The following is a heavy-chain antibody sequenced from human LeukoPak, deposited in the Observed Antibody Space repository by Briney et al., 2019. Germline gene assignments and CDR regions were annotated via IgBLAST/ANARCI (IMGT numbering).Heavy chain of an antibody. Sequence: PGGSLRLSCAVSGFTFSSYSMNWVRRAPGKGLEWVSSITTSSGNMYYADSVKGRFTISRDNAKNSLYLQMNSLRAEDTGIYYCARDRDSIAAAGDFDYWGQGTQVTVSS. CDR1: GFTFSSYS. CDR2: ITTSSGNM. CDR3: ARDRDSIAAAGDFDY. J-gene: IGHJ4*02. D-gene: IGHD6-13*01. V-gene: IGHV3-21*01.